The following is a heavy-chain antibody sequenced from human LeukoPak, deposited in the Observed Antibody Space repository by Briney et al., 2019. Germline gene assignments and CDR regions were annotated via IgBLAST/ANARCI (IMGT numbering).Heavy chain of an antibody. J-gene: IGHJ4*02. D-gene: IGHD6-19*01. Sequence: GGSLRLSCAASGFTFSSYAMHWVRQAPGKGLEWVAVISYDGSNKYYADSVKGRFTISRDNSKNTLYLQMNSLRAEDTAVYYCARMYSSGLFDYWGQGTLVTVSS. CDR1: GFTFSSYA. V-gene: IGHV3-30-3*01. CDR2: ISYDGSNK. CDR3: ARMYSSGLFDY.